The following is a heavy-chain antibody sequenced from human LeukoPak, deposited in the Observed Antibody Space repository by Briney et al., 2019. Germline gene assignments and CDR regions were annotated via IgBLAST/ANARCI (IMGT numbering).Heavy chain of an antibody. J-gene: IGHJ2*01. CDR2: TYYRSKWYN. V-gene: IGHV6-1*01. Sequence: SQTLSLTCAISGDSVSSNSAAWKWIRQSPSRGLEWLGRTYYRSKWYNDYAVSVKSRITFNPDASKNQFSLQLNSVTPEDTAVYYCARVPVADWYYVSWYFDLWGRGTLVTVSS. CDR3: ARVPVADWYYVSWYFDL. CDR1: GDSVSSNSAA. D-gene: IGHD1-7*01.